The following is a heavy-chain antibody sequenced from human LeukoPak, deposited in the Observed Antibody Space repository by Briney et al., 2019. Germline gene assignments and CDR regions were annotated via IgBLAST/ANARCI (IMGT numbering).Heavy chain of an antibody. Sequence: GGSLRLSCAASGFTFSSYAMSWVRQAPGKGLEWVAFIRYDGSNKYYADSVKGRFTISRDNSKNTLYLQMNSLRAEDTAVYYCAKVKGFGEQLPYYYYYMDVWGKGTTVTISS. CDR3: AKVKGFGEQLPYYYYYMDV. CDR2: IRYDGSNK. J-gene: IGHJ6*03. V-gene: IGHV3-30*02. D-gene: IGHD3-10*01. CDR1: GFTFSSYA.